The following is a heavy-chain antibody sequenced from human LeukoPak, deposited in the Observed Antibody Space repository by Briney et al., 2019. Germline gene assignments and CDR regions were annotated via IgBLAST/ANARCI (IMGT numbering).Heavy chain of an antibody. CDR3: ARDPLGYGSGSHFDY. V-gene: IGHV1-2*02. CDR1: GYTFTNYY. D-gene: IGHD3-10*01. CDR2: INPNSGGT. Sequence: ASVKVSCKASGYTFTNYYMHWVRQAPGQGLEWMGWINPNSGGTNYAQKFQGRVTMTRDTSISTAYMELSRLRPDDTAVYYCARDPLGYGSGSHFDYWGQGTLVTVSS. J-gene: IGHJ4*02.